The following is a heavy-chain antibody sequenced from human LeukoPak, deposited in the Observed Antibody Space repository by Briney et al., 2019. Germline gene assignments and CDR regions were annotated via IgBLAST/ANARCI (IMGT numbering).Heavy chain of an antibody. CDR3: ARGRCSSTSCYCDY. CDR1: GYSISSGYY. D-gene: IGHD2-2*01. J-gene: IGHJ4*02. V-gene: IGHV4-38-2*01. Sequence: SETLSLTCAVSGYSISSGYYWGWIRQPPGKGLEWIGEINHSGSTNYNPSLKSRVTISVDTSKNQFSLKLSSVTAADTAVYYCARGRCSSTSCYCDYWGQGTLVTVSS. CDR2: INHSGST.